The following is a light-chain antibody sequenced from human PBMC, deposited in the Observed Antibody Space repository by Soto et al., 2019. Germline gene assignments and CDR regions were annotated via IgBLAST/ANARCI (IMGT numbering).Light chain of an antibody. J-gene: IGLJ1*01. CDR3: SSYAGSNIYV. Sequence: QSALTQPPSASGSPGQSVTISCTGTSSDVGSYNYVSWYQQNPGKAPKLIIYEVSKRPPGVPDRFSGSKSGNTASLSVSGLQAEDDGDDYCSSYAGSNIYVFGTGTKLTVL. CDR2: EVS. CDR1: SSDVGSYNY. V-gene: IGLV2-8*01.